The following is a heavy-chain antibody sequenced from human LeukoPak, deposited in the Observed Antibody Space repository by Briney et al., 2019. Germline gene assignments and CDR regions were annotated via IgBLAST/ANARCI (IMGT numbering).Heavy chain of an antibody. CDR3: ARDRRGHYDFWSGSPRKGFDP. D-gene: IGHD3-3*01. J-gene: IGHJ5*02. V-gene: IGHV1-69*01. Sequence: SVKVSCKASGGTFSSYAISWVRQAPGQGLEWMGGIIPIFGTANYAQKFQGRVTITADESTSTAYMELSSLRSEDTAVYYCARDRRGHYDFWSGSPRKGFDPWGQGTLVTVSS. CDR1: GGTFSSYA. CDR2: IIPIFGTA.